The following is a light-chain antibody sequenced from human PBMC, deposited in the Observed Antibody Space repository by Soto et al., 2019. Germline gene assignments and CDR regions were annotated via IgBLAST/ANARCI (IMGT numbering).Light chain of an antibody. V-gene: IGKV1-5*03. Sequence: DIQMTQSPSTLSVSVGDRVTITCRASQSISDWLAWYQQKPGKAPKLLIYEASSLQTGIPSRFSGSISGTEITLTISSLQPDDFATYYCQHYNVPHAFGQGTKVEI. CDR2: EAS. J-gene: IGKJ1*01. CDR1: QSISDW. CDR3: QHYNVPHA.